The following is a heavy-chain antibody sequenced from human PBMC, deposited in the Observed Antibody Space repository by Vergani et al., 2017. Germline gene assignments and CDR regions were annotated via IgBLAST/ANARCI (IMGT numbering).Heavy chain of an antibody. CDR3: ARAPYYYDSSGPFDY. CDR2: IYHSGST. D-gene: IGHD3-22*01. V-gene: IGHV4-30-2*01. J-gene: IGHJ4*02. Sequence: QLQLQESGSGLVKPSQTLSLTCAVSGGSISSGGYSWSWIRQPPGKGLEWIGYIYHSGSTYYNPSLKSRVTISVDRYKNQFSLKLSSVTAADTAVYYCARAPYYYDSSGPFDYWGQGTLVTVAS. CDR1: GGSISSGGYS.